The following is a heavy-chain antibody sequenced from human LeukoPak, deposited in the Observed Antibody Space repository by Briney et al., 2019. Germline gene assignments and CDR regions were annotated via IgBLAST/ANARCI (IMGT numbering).Heavy chain of an antibody. CDR3: ARPNGDYVGDYFDY. J-gene: IGHJ4*02. CDR1: GYTFTSYG. V-gene: IGHV1-18*04. Sequence: GSSVPVPCQASGYTFTSYGITRVRQAPEQALEWLGWISAYNVNTNYAQKLQGRVTMTTDTSTSTAYMELRSLRSDDTAVYYCARPNGDYVGDYFDYWGQGTLVTVSS. D-gene: IGHD4-17*01. CDR2: ISAYNVNT.